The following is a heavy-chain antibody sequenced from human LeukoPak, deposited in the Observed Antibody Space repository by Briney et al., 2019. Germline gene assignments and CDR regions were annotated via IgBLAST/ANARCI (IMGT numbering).Heavy chain of an antibody. CDR2: MDPKSGET. D-gene: IGHD3-22*01. CDR1: GYTFTDYY. V-gene: IGHV1-2*02. J-gene: IGHJ4*02. Sequence: GASVKVSCKASGYTFTDYYIHWVRQAPGQGLEWMGWMDPKSGETNHAQRFQGRVIMTRDTSITTAYMELSRLRSDDAAVYYCARDDGLFYYDSSGHGDYWGQGTLVTVSS. CDR3: ARDDGLFYYDSSGHGDY.